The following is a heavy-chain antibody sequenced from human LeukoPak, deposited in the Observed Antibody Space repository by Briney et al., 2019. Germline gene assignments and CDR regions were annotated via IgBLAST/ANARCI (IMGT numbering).Heavy chain of an antibody. CDR2: ISYDGSNK. CDR1: GFTFSSYA. V-gene: IGHV3-30-3*01. D-gene: IGHD4-11*01. J-gene: IGHJ6*02. Sequence: GRSLRLSCAASGFTFSSYAMHWVRQAPGKGLEWVAVISYDGSNKYYADSVKGRFTISRDNSKNTLYLQMNSQRAEDTAVYYCARDRYSNYGYDYYGMDVWGQGTTVTVSS. CDR3: ARDRYSNYGYDYYGMDV.